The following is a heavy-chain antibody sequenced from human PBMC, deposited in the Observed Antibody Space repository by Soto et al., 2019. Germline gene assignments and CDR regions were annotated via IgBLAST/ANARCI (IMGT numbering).Heavy chain of an antibody. Sequence: QVQLQQWGAGLLKPSETLSLTCAVYGGSFSGYYCSWIRQPPGKGLDWIGEINHSGSTNYNPSLKSRVTISVDTSKSLFSLKLSSVTAADTAVYYCAILYPARVWSGYFSPPTLFDPWGQGTLVTVSS. CDR3: AILYPARVWSGYFSPPTLFDP. V-gene: IGHV4-34*01. CDR1: GGSFSGYY. D-gene: IGHD3-3*01. CDR2: INHSGST. J-gene: IGHJ5*02.